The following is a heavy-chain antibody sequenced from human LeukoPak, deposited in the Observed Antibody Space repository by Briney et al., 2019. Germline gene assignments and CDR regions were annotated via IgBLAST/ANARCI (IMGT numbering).Heavy chain of an antibody. CDR3: ARDRDWYTFYY. J-gene: IGHJ4*02. CDR2: IKQDGSEK. V-gene: IGHV3-7*01. Sequence: GGSLRLSCAASGFTFSSYWMDWVRQAPGKGLEWVANIKQDGSEKYYVDSVKGRFTISRDNAKNSLYLQMNSLRADDTAVYYCARDRDWYTFYYWGQGALVTASS. CDR1: GFTFSSYW. D-gene: IGHD2-21*01.